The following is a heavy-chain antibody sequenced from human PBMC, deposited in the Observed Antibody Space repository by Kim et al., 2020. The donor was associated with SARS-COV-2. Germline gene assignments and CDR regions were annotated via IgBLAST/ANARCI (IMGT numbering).Heavy chain of an antibody. V-gene: IGHV5-51*01. CDR3: AREYGSGYGMDV. J-gene: IGHJ6*02. D-gene: IGHD3-10*01. Sequence: SYSPPFQGKVTISADTSISTAYRPWSSLKASDTAMYYCAREYGSGYGMDVWGQGTTVTVSS.